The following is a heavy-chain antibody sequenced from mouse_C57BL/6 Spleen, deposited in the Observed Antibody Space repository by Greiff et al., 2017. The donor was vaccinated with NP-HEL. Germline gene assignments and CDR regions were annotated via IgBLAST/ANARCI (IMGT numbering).Heavy chain of an antibody. Sequence: QVQLQQSGAELARPGASVKLSCKASGYTFTSYGISWVKQRTGQGLEWIGEIYPRSGNTYYNEKFKGKATLTADKSSSTEYMELRSLTSEDSAVYFCARGTTVVATDDYWGQGTTLTVSS. V-gene: IGHV1-81*01. J-gene: IGHJ2*01. CDR1: GYTFTSYG. CDR3: ARGTTVVATDDY. D-gene: IGHD1-1*01. CDR2: IYPRSGNT.